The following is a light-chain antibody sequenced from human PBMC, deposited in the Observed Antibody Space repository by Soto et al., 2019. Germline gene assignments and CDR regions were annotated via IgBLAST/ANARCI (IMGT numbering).Light chain of an antibody. Sequence: SVLTQPPSASGTPGQGVAISCSGSSSNMGSNTVNWYQHLPGTAPKLLIYNDNQRPSGVPDRFFGSKSGTSASLAITGLQSEDEDDYYCAAWDGSLNHILFGGGTKVTVL. J-gene: IGLJ2*01. V-gene: IGLV1-44*01. CDR1: SSNMGSNT. CDR3: AAWDGSLNHIL. CDR2: NDN.